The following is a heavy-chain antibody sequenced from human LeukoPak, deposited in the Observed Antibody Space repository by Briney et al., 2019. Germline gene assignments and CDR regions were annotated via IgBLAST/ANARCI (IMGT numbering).Heavy chain of an antibody. V-gene: IGHV4-59*08. Sequence: SETLSLTCTVSGGSISSYYWSWIRQPPGKGLEWIGYIYYSGSTTYNPSLKSRVTISVQTSKNQFSLKLSSVTVADTPVYYCAGHGTLPREVDYWGQGTLVTVSS. CDR2: IYYSGST. J-gene: IGHJ4*02. CDR1: GGSISSYY. CDR3: AGHGTLPREVDY. D-gene: IGHD1-14*01.